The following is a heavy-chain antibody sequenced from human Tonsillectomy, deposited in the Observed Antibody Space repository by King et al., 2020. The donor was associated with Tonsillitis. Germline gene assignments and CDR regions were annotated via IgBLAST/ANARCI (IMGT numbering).Heavy chain of an antibody. CDR1: GFSFNKYT. J-gene: IGHJ4*02. CDR3: ARVTYDILTGYYIDYFDY. D-gene: IGHD3-9*01. CDR2: ISSGSTCI. V-gene: IGHV3-21*01. Sequence: QLVQSGGGLVKPGGSLRLSCAASGFSFNKYTMHWVRQAPGKGLEWVSSISSGSTCINYADSVKGRFTISRDNAKNSLYLQMNSLRAEDTALYYCARVTYDILTGYYIDYFDYWGQGTLVTVSS.